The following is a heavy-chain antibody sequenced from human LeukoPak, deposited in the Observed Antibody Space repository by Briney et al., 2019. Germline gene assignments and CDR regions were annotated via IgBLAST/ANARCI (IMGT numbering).Heavy chain of an antibody. V-gene: IGHV1-2*04. CDR3: ARTMYSSSWYVLDY. J-gene: IGHJ4*02. Sequence: ASVKVSCKASGYTFTGYYMHWVRQAPGQGLEWMGWINPNSGGTNYAQKFQGWVTMTRDTSISTAYMELSRLRSDDTAVYYCARTMYSSSWYVLDYWDQGTLVTVSS. D-gene: IGHD6-13*01. CDR2: INPNSGGT. CDR1: GYTFTGYY.